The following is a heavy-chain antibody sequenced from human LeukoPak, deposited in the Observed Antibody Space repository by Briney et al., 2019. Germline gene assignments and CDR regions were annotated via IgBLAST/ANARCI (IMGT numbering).Heavy chain of an antibody. CDR2: MDPNRGNT. Sequence: GASVKVSCKASGYIFTSLDINWVRQAPGQGLEWMGWMDPNRGNTGYAPKFQGRVTMARSTSVTTAYMELSSLTSEDTAVYYCARGLSRCSSGNCYEPNWLDSWGQGTLVTVSS. CDR3: ARGLSRCSSGNCYEPNWLDS. J-gene: IGHJ5*01. CDR1: GYIFTSLD. V-gene: IGHV1-8*02. D-gene: IGHD2-2*01.